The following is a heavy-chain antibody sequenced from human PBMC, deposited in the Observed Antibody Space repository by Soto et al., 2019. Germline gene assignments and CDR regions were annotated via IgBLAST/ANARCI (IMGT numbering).Heavy chain of an antibody. V-gene: IGHV1-18*01. Sequence: QVQLVQSGAEVKKPGASVKVSCKASGYTFTSYGISWVRQAPGQGLEWMGWISAYNGITNYAQKLQGRVTMTTDTSTSTAYMELRSLRSDDTAVYYCARVYRVLMVYAIAYYFDYWGQGTLVTVSS. D-gene: IGHD2-8*01. J-gene: IGHJ4*02. CDR3: ARVYRVLMVYAIAYYFDY. CDR2: ISAYNGIT. CDR1: GYTFTSYG.